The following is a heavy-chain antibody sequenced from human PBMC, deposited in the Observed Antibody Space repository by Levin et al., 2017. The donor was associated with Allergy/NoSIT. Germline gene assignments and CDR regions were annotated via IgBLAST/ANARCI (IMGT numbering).Heavy chain of an antibody. D-gene: IGHD3-3*01. CDR1: GYTFTSYG. V-gene: IGHV1-18*01. CDR2: ISAYNGNT. J-gene: IGHJ4*02. CDR3: ARDSRYYDFWSANYYFDY. Sequence: ASVKVSCKASGYTFTSYGISWVRQAPGQGLEWMGWISAYNGNTNYAQKLQGRVTMTTDTSTSTAYMELRSLRSDDTAVYYCARDSRYYDFWSANYYFDYWGQGTLVTVSS.